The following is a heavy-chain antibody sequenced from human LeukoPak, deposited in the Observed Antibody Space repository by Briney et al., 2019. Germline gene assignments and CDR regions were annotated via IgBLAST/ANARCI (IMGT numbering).Heavy chain of an antibody. V-gene: IGHV4-39*07. D-gene: IGHD3-10*01. CDR1: GGSISSSGYY. Sequence: SETLSLTCTVSGGSISSSGYYWGWIRQPPGKGLEWIGSIYYSGSTYYNPSLKSRVTISVDTSKNQFSLKLSSVTAADTAVYYCARALITILDWGQGTLVTASS. J-gene: IGHJ4*02. CDR2: IYYSGST. CDR3: ARALITILD.